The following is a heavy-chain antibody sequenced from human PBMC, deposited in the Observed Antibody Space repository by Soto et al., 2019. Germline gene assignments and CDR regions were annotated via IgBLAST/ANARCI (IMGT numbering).Heavy chain of an antibody. V-gene: IGHV1-69*13. CDR2: IIPIFGTA. Sequence: SVKVSCKASGGTFSSYAISWVRQAPGQGLEWMGGIIPIFGTANYAQKFQGRVTITADESTSTAYMELSSLRSEDTAVYYCAKDVSVDRPQGYFHYWGQGTLVTVSS. CDR3: AKDVSVDRPQGYFHY. D-gene: IGHD3-9*01. CDR1: GGTFSSYA. J-gene: IGHJ4*02.